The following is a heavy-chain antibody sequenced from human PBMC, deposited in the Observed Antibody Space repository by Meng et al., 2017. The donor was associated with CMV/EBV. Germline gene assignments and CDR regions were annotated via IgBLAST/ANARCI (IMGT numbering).Heavy chain of an antibody. J-gene: IGHJ6*02. D-gene: IGHD1-26*01. V-gene: IGHV3-23*03. CDR1: GFTFSSYA. Sequence: GESLKISCAASGFTFSSYAMSWVRQAPGKGLEWVSVIYSGGSSTYYADSVKGRFTIPRDNSKNTLYLQMNSLRAEDTAVYYCAKVMGIVGATTTYYYYGMDVWGQGTTVTVSS. CDR2: IYSGGSST. CDR3: AKVMGIVGATTTYYYYGMDV.